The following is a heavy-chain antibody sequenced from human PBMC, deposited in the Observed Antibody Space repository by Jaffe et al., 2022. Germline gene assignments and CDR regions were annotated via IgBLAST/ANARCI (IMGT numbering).Heavy chain of an antibody. CDR1: GYTFTGYY. CDR3: ATPSSWYSSSWYLDY. CDR2: INPNSGGT. Sequence: QVQLVQSGAEVKKPGASVKVSCKASGYTFTGYYMHWVRQAPGQGLEWMGWINPNSGGTNYAQKFQGRVTMTRDTSISTAYMELSRLRSDDTAVYYCATPSSWYSSSWYLDYWGQGTLVTVSS. V-gene: IGHV1-2*02. J-gene: IGHJ4*02. D-gene: IGHD6-13*01.